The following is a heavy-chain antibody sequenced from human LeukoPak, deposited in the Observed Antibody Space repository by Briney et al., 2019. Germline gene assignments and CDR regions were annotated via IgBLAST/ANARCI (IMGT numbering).Heavy chain of an antibody. J-gene: IGHJ6*02. Sequence: ASVNVSCKASGYTFTGYYMHWVRQAPGQGLEWMGRINPNSGGTNYAQKFQGRVTMTRDTSISTAYMELSRLRSDDTAVYYCAREHSRAYYGMDVWGQGTTVTVSS. V-gene: IGHV1-2*06. CDR3: AREHSRAYYGMDV. D-gene: IGHD4-11*01. CDR2: INPNSGGT. CDR1: GYTFTGYY.